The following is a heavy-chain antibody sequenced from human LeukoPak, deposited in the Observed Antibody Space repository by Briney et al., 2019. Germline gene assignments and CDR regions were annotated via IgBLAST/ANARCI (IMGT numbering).Heavy chain of an antibody. V-gene: IGHV3-30*02. J-gene: IGHJ4*02. D-gene: IGHD3-10*01. CDR1: GFTFSSYG. Sequence: PGGSLRLSCAASGFTFSSYGIHWVRQAPGKGLEWVAFIKYDGSDKYYADSVKGRFTISRDKSKSTLSLQMDSLRAEDTAVYYCVKGSFVLMWFGELLFGGQGTLVTVSS. CDR2: IKYDGSDK. CDR3: VKGSFVLMWFGELLF.